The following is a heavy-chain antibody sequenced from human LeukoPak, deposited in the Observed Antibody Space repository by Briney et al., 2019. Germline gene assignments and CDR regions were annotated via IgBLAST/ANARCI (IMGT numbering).Heavy chain of an antibody. J-gene: IGHJ4*02. CDR1: GFTVSSSY. CDR2: TYSGGTT. D-gene: IGHD3-22*01. Sequence: GRSLRLSCAASGFTVSSSYMSWVRLAQGKGLERDSVTYSGGTTYYADYVKGRFTIFRDNSKIILYLQIDSLRAEDTAVYYCARVAEYSDSSGYYGGDYFDYWGQGTLVTVSS. V-gene: IGHV3-53*01. CDR3: ARVAEYSDSSGYYGGDYFDY.